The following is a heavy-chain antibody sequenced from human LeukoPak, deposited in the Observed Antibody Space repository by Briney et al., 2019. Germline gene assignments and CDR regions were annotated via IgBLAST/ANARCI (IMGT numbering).Heavy chain of an antibody. CDR3: ARDSDYGGPNWFDP. V-gene: IGHV1-2*02. Sequence: GASVKVSCKASGYTFTGYYMHWVRQAPGQGLEWVGWINPNSGGTNYAQKLQGRVTMTTDTSTSTAYMELRSLRSDDTAVYYCARDSDYGGPNWFDPWGQGTLVTVSS. CDR2: INPNSGGT. D-gene: IGHD4-23*01. J-gene: IGHJ5*02. CDR1: GYTFTGYY.